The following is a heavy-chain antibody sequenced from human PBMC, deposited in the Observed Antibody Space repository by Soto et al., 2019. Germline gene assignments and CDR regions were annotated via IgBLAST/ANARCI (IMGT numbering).Heavy chain of an antibody. J-gene: IGHJ4*02. CDR2: ISSSSSYI. D-gene: IGHD1-7*01. CDR1: GFTFSSYT. Sequence: EVQLVESGGGLVKPGGSLRLSCAASGFTFSSYTMNWVRQAPGKGLEWVASISSSSSYIYYADSVKGRFTISRDNAKKSLYLQMNSLRAEDTAVYYCARFMGIGNYYFDYLGQGTLVTVSS. V-gene: IGHV3-21*01. CDR3: ARFMGIGNYYFDY.